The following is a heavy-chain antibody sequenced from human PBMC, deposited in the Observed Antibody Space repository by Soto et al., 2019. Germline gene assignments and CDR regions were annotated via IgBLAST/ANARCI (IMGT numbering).Heavy chain of an antibody. CDR2: INGDGDYT. Sequence: EVQLVESGGGLVQPGGSLRLSCAASGFSFSSYWMHWLRQVPGKGLVWVSRINGDGDYTNYADSVKGQFTISRDNAKNTLYLQMNSLRAEDTAVYYCARERGGYSSDFWGQGTLVTVSS. CDR1: GFSFSSYW. V-gene: IGHV3-74*01. D-gene: IGHD2-15*01. J-gene: IGHJ4*02. CDR3: ARERGGYSSDF.